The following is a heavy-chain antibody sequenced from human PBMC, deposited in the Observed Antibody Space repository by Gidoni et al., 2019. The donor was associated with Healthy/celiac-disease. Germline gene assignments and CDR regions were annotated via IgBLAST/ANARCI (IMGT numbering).Heavy chain of an antibody. CDR1: GGSISSSSYY. Sequence: QLQLQESGPGLVKPSETLSLPCTVSGGSISSSSYYWGWIRQPPGKGLEWIGSIYYSGSTYYNPSLKSRVTISVDTSKNQFSLKLSSVTAADTAVYYCARGSDSSGYYPIAEYFQHWGQGTLVTVSS. CDR2: IYYSGST. J-gene: IGHJ1*01. V-gene: IGHV4-39*07. D-gene: IGHD3-22*01. CDR3: ARGSDSSGYYPIAEYFQH.